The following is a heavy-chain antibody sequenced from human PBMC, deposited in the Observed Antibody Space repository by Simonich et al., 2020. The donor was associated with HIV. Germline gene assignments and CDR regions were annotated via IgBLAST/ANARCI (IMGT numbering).Heavy chain of an antibody. V-gene: IGHV3-15*01. Sequence: EVQLVESGGGLVNPVGSRRLSCAASGFTFTTTWMSWVRQAPGKGQGCVSRIKRQATGGTTDYDAPVQGRFTISRDDSGNTLYLQMNSLKTEDTAVYYCTTTFFSDSSGSYWGQGTLVIVSS. D-gene: IGHD3-22*01. J-gene: IGHJ4*02. CDR1: GFTFTTTW. CDR2: IKRQATGGTT. CDR3: TTTFFSDSSGSY.